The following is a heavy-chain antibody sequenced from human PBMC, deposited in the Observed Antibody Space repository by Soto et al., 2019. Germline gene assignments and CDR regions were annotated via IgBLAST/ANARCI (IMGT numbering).Heavy chain of an antibody. CDR3: ARDRNAAGSDA. CDR1: GFTFSDYY. V-gene: IGHV3-11*01. D-gene: IGHD1-1*01. CDR2: ISSGSTNI. J-gene: IGHJ5*02. Sequence: QVQLVESGGGLVKPGGALRLSCAASGFTFSDYYMSWIRQAPGKGLEWISYISSGSTNIFYADSVTGRFTVSRDNAKNTVYLQTDSPRAEDTAVYYCARDRNAAGSDAWVQGTLVTSSS.